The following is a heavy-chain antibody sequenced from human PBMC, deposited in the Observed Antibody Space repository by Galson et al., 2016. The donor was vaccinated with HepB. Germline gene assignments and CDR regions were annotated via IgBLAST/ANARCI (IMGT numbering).Heavy chain of an antibody. D-gene: IGHD3-10*01. V-gene: IGHV3-33*01. CDR3: ARRMAGGYYSPAFDM. Sequence: SLRLSCAVSGFTFGTYGMHWVRQAPGKGLEWVAAMWSDGSNEYYSDSVKGRFNISGDHSKNTVFLQLNSLGVEDTAIYYCARRMAGGYYSPAFDMWGQRTMVVVSS. CDR2: MWSDGSNE. CDR1: GFTFGTYG. J-gene: IGHJ3*02.